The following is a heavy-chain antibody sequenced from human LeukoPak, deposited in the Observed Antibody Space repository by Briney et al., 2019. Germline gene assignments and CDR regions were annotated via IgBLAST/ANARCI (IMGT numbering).Heavy chain of an antibody. V-gene: IGHV1-69*13. J-gene: IGHJ3*02. Sequence: SVKVSCKASGYTFTSYGISWVRQAPGQGLEWMGGIIPIFGTANYAQKFQGRVTITADESTSTAYTELSSLRSEDTAVYYCAREARDDAFDIWGQGTMVTVSS. CDR1: GYTFTSYG. CDR2: IIPIFGTA. CDR3: AREARDDAFDI.